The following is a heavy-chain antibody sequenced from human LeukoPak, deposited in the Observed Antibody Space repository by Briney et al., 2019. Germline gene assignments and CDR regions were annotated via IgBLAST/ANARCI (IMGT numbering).Heavy chain of an antibody. CDR3: ARIPWAEGNSFDY. Sequence: GGSLRLSCAASGFTFSRYWMSWVRQAPGKGLEWVANIKQDGSEKYYVDSVKGRFTISRDNAKNSLYLQMNCLRAEDTAVYYCARIPWAEGNSFDYWGQGTLVTVSS. CDR1: GFTFSRYW. D-gene: IGHD3-16*01. J-gene: IGHJ4*02. CDR2: IKQDGSEK. V-gene: IGHV3-7*01.